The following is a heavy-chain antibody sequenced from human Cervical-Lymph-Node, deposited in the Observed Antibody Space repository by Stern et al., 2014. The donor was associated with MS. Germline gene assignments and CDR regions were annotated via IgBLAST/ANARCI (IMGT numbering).Heavy chain of an antibody. CDR1: GYRFVSYW. V-gene: IGHV5-51*01. Sequence: VQLVESGAEVKKSGESLKISCKTSGYRFVSYWIGWVRQMPGKGLEWMGFIWPADSDARYSPSFQGQVTMSVDLSISTAYLQWSSLKASDTAMYYCARHGVGFGGNSGLDFWGQGTLVAVAS. CDR2: IWPADSDA. D-gene: IGHD4-23*01. J-gene: IGHJ4*02. CDR3: ARHGVGFGGNSGLDF.